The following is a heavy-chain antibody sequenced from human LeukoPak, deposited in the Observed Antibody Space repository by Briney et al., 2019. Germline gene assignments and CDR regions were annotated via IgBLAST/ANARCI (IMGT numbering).Heavy chain of an antibody. J-gene: IGHJ3*02. Sequence: PSETLYLTWTVSGYSISSGFYWGWIRQPPGKGLEWIGSMYHGGSTYYNPSLKSRVTISVDRSKNQFSLKLSSVTAADTAVYYCARDIAAAGLDAFDIWGQGTMVTVSS. D-gene: IGHD6-13*01. V-gene: IGHV4-38-2*02. CDR3: ARDIAAAGLDAFDI. CDR2: MYHGGST. CDR1: GYSISSGFY.